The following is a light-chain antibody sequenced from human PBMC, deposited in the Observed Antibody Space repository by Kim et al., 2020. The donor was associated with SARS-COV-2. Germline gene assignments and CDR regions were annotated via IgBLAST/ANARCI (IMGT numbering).Light chain of an antibody. Sequence: DIQMTQSPSTLSASVGDRVTITCRASQNIRTWLAWYQQKPGKAPKVLIYKASSLESGVPSRFSGSESGTEFTLTISSLQPDDFATYYCHQYNAYPWTFGQGTKVDIK. CDR2: KAS. J-gene: IGKJ1*01. CDR1: QNIRTW. V-gene: IGKV1-5*03. CDR3: HQYNAYPWT.